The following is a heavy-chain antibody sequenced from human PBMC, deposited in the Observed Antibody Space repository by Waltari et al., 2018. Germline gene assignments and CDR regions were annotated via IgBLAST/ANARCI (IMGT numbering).Heavy chain of an antibody. Sequence: EVQLVESGGGLVKPGGSLRLYSMNWVRQAPGKGLEWVSSISSSSSYIYYADSVKGRFTISRDNAKNSLYLQMNSLRAEHTAVYYCARDPTPVPAAMWYYYYMDVWGKGTTVTVSS. D-gene: IGHD2-2*01. J-gene: IGHJ6*03. CDR3: ARDPTPVPAAMWYYYYMDV. CDR2: ISSSSSYI. CDR1: S. V-gene: IGHV3-21*03.